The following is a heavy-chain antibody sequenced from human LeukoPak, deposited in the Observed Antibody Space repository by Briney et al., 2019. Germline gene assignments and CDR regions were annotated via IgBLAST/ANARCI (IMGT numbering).Heavy chain of an antibody. V-gene: IGHV3-9*01. CDR3: AKDIVRQQLAYYYYGMDV. J-gene: IGHJ6*02. Sequence: QAGGSLRLSCAASGFTFDDYAMHWVRQAPGKGLEWVSGSSWNSGSIGYADSVKGRFTISRDNAKNSLYLQMSSLRAEDTALYYCAKDIVRQQLAYYYYGMDVWGQGITVTVSS. CDR2: SSWNSGSI. CDR1: GFTFDDYA. D-gene: IGHD6-13*01.